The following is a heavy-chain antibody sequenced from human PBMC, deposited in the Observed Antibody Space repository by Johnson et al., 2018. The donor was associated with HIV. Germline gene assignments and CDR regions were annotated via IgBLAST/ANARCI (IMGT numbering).Heavy chain of an antibody. D-gene: IGHD3-9*01. V-gene: IGHV3-33*01. CDR3: ARAWGSRDILTALRGAFDI. CDR1: GFTFSSYG. Sequence: QVQLVESGGGAVQPGRSLRLSCAASGFTFSSYGMHWVRQAPGKGLEWVAVIWFDGSNKYYADSVKGRFTISRDNSKNTMYRQMNSLRAEDTAVYYCARAWGSRDILTALRGAFDIWGQGTMVTVSS. J-gene: IGHJ3*02. CDR2: IWFDGSNK.